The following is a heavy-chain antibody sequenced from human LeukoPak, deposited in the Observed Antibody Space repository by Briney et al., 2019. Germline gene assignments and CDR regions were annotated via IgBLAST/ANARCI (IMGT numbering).Heavy chain of an antibody. V-gene: IGHV4-59*01. D-gene: IGHD3-22*01. CDR3: ARGNYYDSSGYYYYYYYMDV. Sequence: PSETLSLTCAVYGGSFSGYYWSWIRQPPGKGLEWIGYIYYSGSTNYNPSLKSRVTISVDTSKNQFSLKLSSVTAADTAVYYCARGNYYDSSGYYYYYYYMDVWGKGTTVTISS. CDR1: GGSFSGYY. CDR2: IYYSGST. J-gene: IGHJ6*03.